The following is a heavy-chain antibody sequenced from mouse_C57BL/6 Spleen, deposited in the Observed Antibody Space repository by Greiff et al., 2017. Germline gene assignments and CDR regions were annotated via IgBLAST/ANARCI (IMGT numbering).Heavy chain of an antibody. CDR1: GYTFTSYW. D-gene: IGHD1-1*01. CDR2: IYPGSGST. V-gene: IGHV1-55*01. Sequence: QVQLKQPGAELVKPGASVKMSCKASGYTFTSYWITWVKQRPGQGLEWIGDIYPGSGSTNYNEKFKSKATLTVDTSSSTAYMQLSSLTSEDSAVYYCARRDYGSSGFFDYWGQGTTLTVSS. CDR3: ARRDYGSSGFFDY. J-gene: IGHJ2*01.